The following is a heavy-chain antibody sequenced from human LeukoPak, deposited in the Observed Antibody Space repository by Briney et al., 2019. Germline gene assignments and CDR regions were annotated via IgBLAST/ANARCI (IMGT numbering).Heavy chain of an antibody. Sequence: GGSLRLSCAASGFTFSDYYMSWIRQAPGKGLEWVSYISSSGSTIYYADSVKGRFTISRDSAKNSLYLQMNSLRAEDTAVYYCARAYYYDSSGYSGDAFDIWGQGTMVTVSS. CDR3: ARAYYYDSSGYSGDAFDI. CDR2: ISSSGSTI. D-gene: IGHD3-22*01. V-gene: IGHV3-11*01. J-gene: IGHJ3*02. CDR1: GFTFSDYY.